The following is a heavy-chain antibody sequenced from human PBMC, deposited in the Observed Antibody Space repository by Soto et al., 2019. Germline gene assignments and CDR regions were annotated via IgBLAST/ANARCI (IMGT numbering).Heavy chain of an antibody. CDR2: ISAYNGNT. V-gene: IGHV1-18*01. D-gene: IGHD3-3*01. CDR1: GYTFTSYG. CDR3: ARVRGITVFRESSCGMDV. J-gene: IGHJ6*04. Sequence: ASVKVSCKASGYTFTSYGISWVRQAPGQGLEWMGWISAYNGNTNYAQQLQGRVTMTTDTSTSTASMELRSLRSDDTAVYYCARVRGITVFRESSCGMDVWGKGTTVTVSS.